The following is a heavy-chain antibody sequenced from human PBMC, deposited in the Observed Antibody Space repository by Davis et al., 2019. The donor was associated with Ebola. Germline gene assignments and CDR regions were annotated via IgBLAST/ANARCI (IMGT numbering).Heavy chain of an antibody. J-gene: IGHJ3*01. CDR1: GFTFSSYA. CDR3: AKDTSNVWFDV. Sequence: PGGSLRLSCAASGFTFSSYAMHWVRRAPGKGLEWVSTLGLSADTYYADSVKGRFTISRDNSKNTLHLQMNSLRVEDTAIYYCAKDTSNVWFDVWGQGTMVTVAS. CDR2: LGLSADT. D-gene: IGHD6-19*01. V-gene: IGHV3-23*01.